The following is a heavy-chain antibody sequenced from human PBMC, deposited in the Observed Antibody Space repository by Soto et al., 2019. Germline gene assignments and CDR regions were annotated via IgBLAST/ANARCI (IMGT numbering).Heavy chain of an antibody. CDR3: ARDRTVGATRYYFDY. CDR1: GGSLSSNNW. D-gene: IGHD1-26*01. V-gene: IGHV4-4*02. J-gene: IGHJ4*02. CDR2: IYHSGTT. Sequence: TSETLSLTCAVSGGSLSSNNWWNWVRQPPGKGLEWIGEIYHSGTTNYNPSLKSRVTMSLDKSNNQFSLKLTSVTAADTAVYYCARDRTVGATRYYFDYWGPGTLVTVSS.